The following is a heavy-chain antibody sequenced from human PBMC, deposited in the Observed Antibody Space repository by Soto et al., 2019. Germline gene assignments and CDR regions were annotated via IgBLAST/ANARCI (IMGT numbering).Heavy chain of an antibody. Sequence: ASVKVSCKASGGTFSSYAISWVRQAPGQGLEWMGGIIPIFGTANYAQKFQGRVTITADESTSTAYMELSSLRSEDTAVYYCARSNPSDYYYYGMDVWGLGTTVTVSS. V-gene: IGHV1-69*13. CDR3: ARSNPSDYYYYGMDV. CDR2: IIPIFGTA. CDR1: GGTFSSYA. J-gene: IGHJ6*02.